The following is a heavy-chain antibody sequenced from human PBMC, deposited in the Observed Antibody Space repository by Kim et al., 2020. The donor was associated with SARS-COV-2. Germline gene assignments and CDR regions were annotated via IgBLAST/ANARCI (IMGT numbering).Heavy chain of an antibody. CDR2: INHSGST. V-gene: IGHV4-34*01. CDR3: ARLLKGGVAGTPRSNYYYYYYMDV. Sequence: SETLSLTCAVYGGSFSGYYWSWIRQPPGKGLEWIGEINHSGSTNYNPSLKSRVTISVDTSKNQFSLKLSSVTAADTAVYYCARLLKGGVAGTPRSNYYYYYYMDVWGKGTTVTVSS. J-gene: IGHJ6*03. CDR1: GGSFSGYY. D-gene: IGHD6-19*01.